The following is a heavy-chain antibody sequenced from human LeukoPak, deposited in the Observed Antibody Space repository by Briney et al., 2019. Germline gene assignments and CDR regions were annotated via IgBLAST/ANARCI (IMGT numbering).Heavy chain of an antibody. CDR2: INHSGST. CDR1: GGSFSGYY. D-gene: IGHD5-18*01. V-gene: IGHV4-34*01. J-gene: IGHJ6*02. Sequence: SETLSLTCAVYGGSFSGYYWSWIRQPPGKGLEWIGEINHSGSTNYNPSLKSRVTMSVDTSKNQFSLKLSSVTAADTAVYYCARDDPDTGYYYGMDVWGQGTTVTVSS. CDR3: ARDDPDTGYYYGMDV.